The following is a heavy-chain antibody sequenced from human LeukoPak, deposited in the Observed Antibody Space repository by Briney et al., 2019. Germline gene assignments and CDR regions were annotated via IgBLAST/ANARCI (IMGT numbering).Heavy chain of an antibody. CDR2: IFYSGST. Sequence: PSETLSLTCTVSGGSISTSNYYWGWIRQPPGKGLEWIGNIFYSGSTYYNPSLKSRVTISVDTSKNQFSLKLSSVTAADTAVYYCARLSPFGYCSGGSCYKLGHDAFDIWGQGTMVTVSS. CDR1: GGSISTSNYY. CDR3: ARLSPFGYCSGGSCYKLGHDAFDI. D-gene: IGHD2-15*01. J-gene: IGHJ3*02. V-gene: IGHV4-39*07.